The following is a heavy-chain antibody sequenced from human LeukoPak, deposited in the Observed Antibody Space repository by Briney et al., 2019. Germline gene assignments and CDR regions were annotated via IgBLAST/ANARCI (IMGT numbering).Heavy chain of an antibody. CDR2: INHSGST. D-gene: IGHD2-21*02. Sequence: PSETLSLTCAVSGGSFSGYYWSWIRQPPGKGLEWIGEINHSGSTNYNPSLKSRVTISVDTSKNQFSLKLSSVTAADTAVYYCARVPRVVVTKYYYYVYVWGKGTTVTVSS. CDR3: ARVPRVVVTKYYYYVYV. V-gene: IGHV4-34*01. J-gene: IGHJ6*03. CDR1: GGSFSGYY.